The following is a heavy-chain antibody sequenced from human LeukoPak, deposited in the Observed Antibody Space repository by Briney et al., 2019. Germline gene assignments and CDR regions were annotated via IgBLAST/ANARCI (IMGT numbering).Heavy chain of an antibody. CDR1: GYTLTELS. V-gene: IGHV1-24*01. CDR2: FDPEDGET. CDR3: ATAYGELLVDAFDI. D-gene: IGHD1-26*01. J-gene: IGHJ3*02. Sequence: ASVKVSCKVSGYTLTELSMHWVRQAPGKGLEWMGGFDPEDGETIYAQKFQGRVTMTEDTSTDTAYMELSSLRSEDMAVYYCATAYGELLVDAFDIWGQGTMVTVSS.